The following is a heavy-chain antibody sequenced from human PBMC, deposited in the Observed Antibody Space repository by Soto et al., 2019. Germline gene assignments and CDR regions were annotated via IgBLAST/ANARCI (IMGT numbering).Heavy chain of an antibody. J-gene: IGHJ4*02. CDR1: GYTFTSYG. D-gene: IGHD5-12*01. CDR3: ARVWDSDYDWCVFDY. CDR2: ISAYNGNT. V-gene: IGHV1-18*01. Sequence: GASVKVSCKASGYTFTSYGISWVRQAPGQGLEWMGWISAYNGNTNYAQKLQGRVTMTTDTSTSTAYMELRSLRSDDTAVYYCARVWDSDYDWCVFDYWGQGTLVTVS.